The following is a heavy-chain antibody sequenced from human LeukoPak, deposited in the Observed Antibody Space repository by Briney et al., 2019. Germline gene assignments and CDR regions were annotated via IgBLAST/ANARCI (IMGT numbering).Heavy chain of an antibody. D-gene: IGHD3-3*01. CDR3: ARLSSHYDFWSGSPAY. CDR2: ISSSVSTT. Sequence: GGSLRLSCAASGFTFSSYSMNWVRQAPGKGQEWVSYISSSVSTTYYADSVKGRFTISRDNAKNSLYLQMNSLRAEDTAVYYCARLSSHYDFWSGSPAYWGQGALVTVSS. CDR1: GFTFSSYS. J-gene: IGHJ4*02. V-gene: IGHV3-48*01.